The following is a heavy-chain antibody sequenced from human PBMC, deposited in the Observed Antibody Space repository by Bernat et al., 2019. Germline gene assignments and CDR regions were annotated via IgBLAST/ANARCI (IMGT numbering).Heavy chain of an antibody. CDR2: IWYDGSNK. J-gene: IGHJ6*03. CDR3: ARDQGTVTTYYYSYYMDV. D-gene: IGHD4-11*01. V-gene: IGHV3-33*01. Sequence: QVQLVESGGGVVQPGRSLRLSCAASGFTFSSYGMHWVRQAPGKGLEWVAVIWYDGSNKYYADSVKGRFTISRDNSKNTLYLQMNSLRAEDTAVYYCARDQGTVTTYYYSYYMDVWGKGTTVTVSS. CDR1: GFTFSSYG.